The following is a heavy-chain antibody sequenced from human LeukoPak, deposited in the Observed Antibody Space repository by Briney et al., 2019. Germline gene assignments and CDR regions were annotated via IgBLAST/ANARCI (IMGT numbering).Heavy chain of an antibody. V-gene: IGHV5-51*01. D-gene: IGHD3-22*01. CDR2: IYPGDSDT. J-gene: IGHJ5*02. CDR1: GYSFTSYW. Sequence: PGESLKISCKGSGYSFTSYWIGWVRQMPGKGLEWMGIIYPGDSDTRYSPSFQGQVTISADKSISTAYLQWSSLKASDTAMYYCARGRAVVGPRDNYYDSSGYYPNWFDPWGQGTLVTVSS. CDR3: ARGRAVVGPRDNYYDSSGYYPNWFDP.